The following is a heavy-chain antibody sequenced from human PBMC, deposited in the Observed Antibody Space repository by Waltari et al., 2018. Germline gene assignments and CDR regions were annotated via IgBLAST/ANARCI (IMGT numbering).Heavy chain of an antibody. CDR2: IRSKAYGETA. CDR1: GFTFGEYS. Sequence: EVQLVESGGGLVKPGRSLRLSCTGSGFTFGEYSMIWFRQAPGKGLGWVGFIRSKAYGETAEYAASVKDRFTISRDDSKSIAYLQMNSLKTEDTAVYYCTRGYCSGATCYLGAFDVWGQGTMAIVS. V-gene: IGHV3-49*05. D-gene: IGHD2-15*01. J-gene: IGHJ3*01. CDR3: TRGYCSGATCYLGAFDV.